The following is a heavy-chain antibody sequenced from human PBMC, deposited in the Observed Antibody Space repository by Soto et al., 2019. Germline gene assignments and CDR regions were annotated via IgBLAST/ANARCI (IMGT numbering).Heavy chain of an antibody. CDR3: ARDRLRGYDSSGFYS. Sequence: SVKVSCKASGGTFGSYAISWVRQAPGQGIEWMGGIIPIFGTANYAQKFQGRVTITADESTSTAYMELSSLRSEDTAVYYCARDRLRGYDSSGFYSWGQGTMVTVSS. CDR1: GGTFGSYA. CDR2: IIPIFGTA. V-gene: IGHV1-69*13. D-gene: IGHD3-22*01. J-gene: IGHJ4*02.